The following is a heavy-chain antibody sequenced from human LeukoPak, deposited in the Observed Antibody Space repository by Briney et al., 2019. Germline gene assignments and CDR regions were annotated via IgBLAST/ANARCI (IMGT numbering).Heavy chain of an antibody. CDR3: ASQASGYSGYSSHY. V-gene: IGHV3-23*01. CDR2: ISASGGST. D-gene: IGHD5-12*01. J-gene: IGHJ4*02. CDR1: GFTFSSYG. Sequence: GRSLRLSCAASGFTFSSYGMHWVRQAPGKGLDWVSAISASGGSTSYADSVKGRFTISRDNSKNTLYLQMNSLRAVDTAVYYCASQASGYSGYSSHYWGQGTLVTVSS.